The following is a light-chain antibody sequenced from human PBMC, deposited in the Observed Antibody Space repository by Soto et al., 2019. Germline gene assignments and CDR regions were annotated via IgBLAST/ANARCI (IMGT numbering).Light chain of an antibody. CDR3: TSYTSNTFVV. J-gene: IGLJ2*01. CDR1: SSDVGGYNY. CDR2: EVN. Sequence: QSALTQPASVSGSPGQSITISCTGTSSDVGGYNYVSWYQQHPDKAPRLMIYEVNNRPSGVSNRFSGSKSGNTASLTISGLQAEDEGDYYCTSYTSNTFVVFGGGTKLTVL. V-gene: IGLV2-14*01.